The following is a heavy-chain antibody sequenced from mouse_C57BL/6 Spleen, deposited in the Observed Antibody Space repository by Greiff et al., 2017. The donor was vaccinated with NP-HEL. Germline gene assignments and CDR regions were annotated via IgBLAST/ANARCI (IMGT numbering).Heavy chain of an antibody. CDR1: GYTFTSYG. V-gene: IGHV1-81*01. J-gene: IGHJ4*01. CDR2: IYPRSGTA. CDR3: PLIYEGYYDAMDY. Sequence: QVQLQQSGAELARPGASVTLSCTASGYTFTSYGISWVQQRTGQGLEWIGEIYPRSGTAYYNAKFKGKATLTADKSSSTASMKLRILTSEDSAVYFGPLIYEGYYDAMDYWGQGTSVTVSS. D-gene: IGHD2-3*01.